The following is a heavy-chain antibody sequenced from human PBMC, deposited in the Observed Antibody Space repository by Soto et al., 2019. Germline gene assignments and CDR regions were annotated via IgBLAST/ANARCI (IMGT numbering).Heavy chain of an antibody. J-gene: IGHJ4*02. V-gene: IGHV4-59*01. Sequence: SETLSRTSSVSGSRNDCYWSWIRQSPGKGLAWIGYIYYSGTTNYNPSLNSRVAISLDKSKNQFSLKLTSVTAADTAVYFWARAYDVGGYNPPDYWGEGKLVTVS. CDR1: GSRNDCY. CDR2: IYYSGTT. CDR3: ARAYDVGGYNPPDY. D-gene: IGHD3-22*01.